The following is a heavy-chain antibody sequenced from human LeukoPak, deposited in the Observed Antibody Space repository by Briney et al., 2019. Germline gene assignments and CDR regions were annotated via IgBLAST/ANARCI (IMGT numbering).Heavy chain of an antibody. D-gene: IGHD3-9*01. Sequence: GGSLRLSCAASGFTFSSYAMSWVRQAPGKGLEWVSAISGSGGSTYYADSVKGRFTISRDNSKNTLYLQMNSLRAEDTAVYYCAKESPLDILTGPPYYYYYYGMDVWGQGTTVTVSS. CDR2: ISGSGGST. V-gene: IGHV3-23*01. CDR1: GFTFSSYA. J-gene: IGHJ6*02. CDR3: AKESPLDILTGPPYYYYYYGMDV.